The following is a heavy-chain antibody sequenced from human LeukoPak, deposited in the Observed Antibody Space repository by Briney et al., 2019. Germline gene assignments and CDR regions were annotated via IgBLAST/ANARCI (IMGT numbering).Heavy chain of an antibody. CDR1: GFTFSSYA. CDR3: AKSAGTTWDLPDY. J-gene: IGHJ4*02. Sequence: GGSLRLSCAASGFTFSSYAMHWVRQAPGMGLDWVAVMSYDGSNKYCADSVKGRFTISRDNSKNTLYLQMNSLRVEDTAVYYCAKSAGTTWDLPDYWGQGTLVTVSS. D-gene: IGHD1-1*01. CDR2: MSYDGSNK. V-gene: IGHV3-30-3*02.